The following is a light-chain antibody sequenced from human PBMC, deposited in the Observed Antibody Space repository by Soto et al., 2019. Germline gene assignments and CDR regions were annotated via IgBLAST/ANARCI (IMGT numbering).Light chain of an antibody. Sequence: DIVLTQSPATLSLSPGDRATLSCRASQSVDNYLAWYQQTPGQPPRLLIYGASARATGIPDRFSGGGSGAEYTLTISSLQSEDFAVYYCQQYDKWPRTFGQGTKVDIK. CDR2: GAS. J-gene: IGKJ1*01. CDR1: QSVDNY. CDR3: QQYDKWPRT. V-gene: IGKV3-15*01.